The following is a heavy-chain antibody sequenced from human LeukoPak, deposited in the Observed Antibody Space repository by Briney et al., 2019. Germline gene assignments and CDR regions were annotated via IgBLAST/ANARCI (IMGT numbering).Heavy chain of an antibody. Sequence: KSSETLSLTCTVSGYSISSGYYWGWIRQPPGKGLEWIGSIYHSGSTYYNPSLKSRVTISVDTSKNQFSLKLSSVTAADTAVYYCARPRGGSYWFDPWGQGTLVTVSS. V-gene: IGHV4-38-2*02. CDR1: GYSISSGYY. CDR3: ARPRGGSYWFDP. CDR2: IYHSGST. D-gene: IGHD1-26*01. J-gene: IGHJ5*02.